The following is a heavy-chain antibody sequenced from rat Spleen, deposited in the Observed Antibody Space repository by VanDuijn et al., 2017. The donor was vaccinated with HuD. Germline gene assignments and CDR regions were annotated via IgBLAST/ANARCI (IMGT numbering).Heavy chain of an antibody. CDR3: TRDSGSYYFDY. Sequence: EVQLVESGGGLVQPGRSLKLSCEVSGFTFNNYDMAWVRQAPTKGLEWVASITNSGGSTYYRDSVKGRFTISRDNAKSTLYLQMDSLRSEDTATYYCTRDSGSYYFDYWGQGVMVTVSS. V-gene: IGHV5-27*01. J-gene: IGHJ2*01. CDR2: ITNSGGST. CDR1: GFTFNNYD. D-gene: IGHD4-3*01.